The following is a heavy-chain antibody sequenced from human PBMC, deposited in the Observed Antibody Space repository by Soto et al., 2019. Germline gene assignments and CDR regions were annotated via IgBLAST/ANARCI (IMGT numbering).Heavy chain of an antibody. V-gene: IGHV1-69*13. Sequence: SVKVSCKASGGTFSSYAISWVRQAPGQGLEWMGGIIPIFGTANYAQKFQGRVTITADESTSTAYMELSGLRSEDTAVYYCARIVAARPRDYYYYGMDVWGQGTTVTVSS. CDR1: GGTFSSYA. D-gene: IGHD6-6*01. J-gene: IGHJ6*02. CDR3: ARIVAARPRDYYYYGMDV. CDR2: IIPIFGTA.